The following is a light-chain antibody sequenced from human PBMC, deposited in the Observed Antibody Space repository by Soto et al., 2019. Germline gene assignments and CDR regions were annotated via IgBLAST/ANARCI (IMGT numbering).Light chain of an antibody. CDR2: NYN. CDR3: ATWDDDVTGPV. CDR1: SSNVGAAYD. J-gene: IGLJ3*02. V-gene: IGLV1-47*02. Sequence: QLVLTQPPSVSGAPGQRVTISCTGSSSNVGAAYDVHWYQQLPGTAPKLLIYNYNLRPSGVVDRFSGSRSGTSASLAISGLRSEDEADYYCATWDDDVTGPVFGGGTQLTVL.